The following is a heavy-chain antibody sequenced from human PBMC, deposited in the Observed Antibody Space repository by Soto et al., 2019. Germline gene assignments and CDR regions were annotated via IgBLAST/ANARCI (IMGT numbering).Heavy chain of an antibody. Sequence: ASVKVSCKASGYTFTGFSLHWVRQAPGQRLEWMGWINAGSGNTKYSQKFQERVTISWDMSTNTAYMELSSLRSEDTAVYYCAAESYYESNGTKGRIDWGQGTLVTVSS. CDR3: AAESYYESNGTKGRID. D-gene: IGHD3-22*01. J-gene: IGHJ4*02. CDR2: INAGSGNT. V-gene: IGHV1-3*01. CDR1: GYTFTGFS.